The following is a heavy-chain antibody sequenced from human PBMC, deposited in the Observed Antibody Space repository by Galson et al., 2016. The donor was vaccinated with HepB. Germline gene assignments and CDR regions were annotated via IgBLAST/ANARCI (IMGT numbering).Heavy chain of an antibody. Sequence: SVKVSCKASGYTFASNGISWVRQAPGQGLEWMGWISAYNGNTNYAQKLQGRVTMTTDTSTSTAYMELRSLRSDDTAVYYCARDWLVVVFDYWGQGTLVTVSS. J-gene: IGHJ4*02. CDR2: ISAYNGNT. D-gene: IGHD2-8*02. CDR3: ARDWLVVVFDY. V-gene: IGHV1-18*01. CDR1: GYTFASNG.